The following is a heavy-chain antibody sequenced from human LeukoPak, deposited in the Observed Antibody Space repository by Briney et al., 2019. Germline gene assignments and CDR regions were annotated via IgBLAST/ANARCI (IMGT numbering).Heavy chain of an antibody. J-gene: IGHJ6*02. CDR2: ISGDGGST. CDR3: AKDSPRPYCGGGSCYYYYYYGMDV. Sequence: GGSLRLSCAASGFTFEDYAMHWVRQAQGKGLEGVSLISGDGGSTYYADSVKGRFTISRDNSKNSLYLQMNSLRTEDTALYYCAKDSPRPYCGGGSCYYYYYYGMDVWGQGTTVTVSS. D-gene: IGHD2-15*01. V-gene: IGHV3-43*02. CDR1: GFTFEDYA.